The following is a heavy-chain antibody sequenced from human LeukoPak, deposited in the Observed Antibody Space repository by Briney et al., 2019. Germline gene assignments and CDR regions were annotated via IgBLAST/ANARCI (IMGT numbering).Heavy chain of an antibody. CDR1: GFTFSDFA. CDR3: AKRLSRGYYGKLIFDY. V-gene: IGHV3-23*01. CDR2: ITTSGEST. J-gene: IGHJ4*02. Sequence: AGSLRLSCAPSGFTFSDFAMSWVRQSPGKGLEWVSSITTSGESTYYADSVKGRFAISRDNSGSTLYLQMNSLRIEDSAVYYCAKRLSRGYYGKLIFDYWGQGALVTVSS. D-gene: IGHD2-15*01.